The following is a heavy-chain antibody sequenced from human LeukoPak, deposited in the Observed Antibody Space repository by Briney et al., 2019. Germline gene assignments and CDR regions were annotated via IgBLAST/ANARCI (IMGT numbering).Heavy chain of an antibody. Sequence: SETLSLTCAVYGGSFSGYYWSWIRQPPGKGLEWIGEINHSGSTNYNPSLKSRVTISVDTSKNQFSLKLGSVTAADTAVYYCARGSSNYDILTGYNPIARYFQHWGQGTLVTVSS. CDR3: ARGSSNYDILTGYNPIARYFQH. CDR2: INHSGST. D-gene: IGHD3-9*01. J-gene: IGHJ1*01. V-gene: IGHV4-34*01. CDR1: GGSFSGYY.